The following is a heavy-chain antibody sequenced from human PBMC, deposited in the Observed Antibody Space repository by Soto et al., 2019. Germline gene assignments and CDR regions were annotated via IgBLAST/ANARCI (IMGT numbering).Heavy chain of an antibody. CDR1: GYTFTSYA. CDR2: INAGNGNT. V-gene: IGHV1-3*01. D-gene: IGHD6-19*01. Sequence: ASVKVSCKASGYTFTSYATHWVRQAPGQRLEWMGWINAGNGNTNYAQKLQGRVTMTTDTSTSTAYMELRSLRSDDTAVYYCVRDPAVAGTDYWGQGTLVTVSS. CDR3: VRDPAVAGTDY. J-gene: IGHJ4*02.